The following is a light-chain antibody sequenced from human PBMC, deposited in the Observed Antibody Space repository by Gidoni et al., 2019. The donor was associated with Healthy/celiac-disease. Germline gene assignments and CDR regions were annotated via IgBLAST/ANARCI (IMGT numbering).Light chain of an antibody. CDR2: EVS. Sequence: QSALPQPASVSGSPGPSITISCTGTSSDVGGYNYVSWYQQHPGKAPKLMIYEVSNRPSGVSNRFSGSKSGNTASLTISGRQAEDEADYYCSSYTSSSTLVFGGGTKLTVL. V-gene: IGLV2-14*01. J-gene: IGLJ3*02. CDR1: SSDVGGYNY. CDR3: SSYTSSSTLV.